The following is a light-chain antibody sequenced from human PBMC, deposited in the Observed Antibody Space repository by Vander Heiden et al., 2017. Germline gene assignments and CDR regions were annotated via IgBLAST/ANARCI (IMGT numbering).Light chain of an antibody. V-gene: IGLV1-47*01. CDR2: QNQ. CDR3: ATWDDSLVAWV. Sequence: QSVVTQSPSASGTPGQRVTISCSGTNSNIGRNYVLWYQQLPGAAPTLLIYQNQQRPSGVPDRFSASKSGTSASLAISGLRSEDEADYYCATWDDSLVAWVFGGGTKLTVL. CDR1: NSNIGRNY. J-gene: IGLJ3*02.